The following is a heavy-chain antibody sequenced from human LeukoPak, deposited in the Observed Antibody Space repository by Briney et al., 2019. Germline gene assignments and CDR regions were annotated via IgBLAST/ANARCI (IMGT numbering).Heavy chain of an antibody. D-gene: IGHD5-24*01. CDR3: ARDYKYAFDN. J-gene: IGHJ4*02. CDR2: IGIDSGNT. Sequence: GGSLRLSRAPSGFTFWDYSMIWVAHARGKGLEWISYIGIDSGNTNYAESVKGRFTISGDKAKNSLYLQMNSLRVEDTAVYYCARDYKYAFDNWGQGTLVTVSS. V-gene: IGHV3-48*01. CDR1: GFTFWDYS.